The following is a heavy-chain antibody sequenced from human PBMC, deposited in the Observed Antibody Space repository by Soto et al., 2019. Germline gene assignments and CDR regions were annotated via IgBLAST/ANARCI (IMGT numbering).Heavy chain of an antibody. J-gene: IGHJ6*03. V-gene: IGHV1-2*04. Sequence: QVQLVQSGAEVRKPGASVTVSCRSSGDSFNDYYIHWVRQAPGQGFEWMGWINPNGGVTKYAQKFQGWVSMTRDTSNRPVYMQLSRLRSDDTAVYYCARESGGATATLDYYYFYMDVWGTGTTVTVSS. CDR3: ARESGGATATLDYYYFYMDV. CDR2: INPNGGVT. D-gene: IGHD5-12*01. CDR1: GDSFNDYY.